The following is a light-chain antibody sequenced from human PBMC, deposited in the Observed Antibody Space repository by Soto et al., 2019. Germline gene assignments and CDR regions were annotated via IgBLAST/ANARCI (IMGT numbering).Light chain of an antibody. Sequence: PSVTLTCTLSSGCSNYKVDWCQQRPGKGPRFVMRVGTGGIVRSQGYGIPDGFSVLGSGLNRFLTIKTIQKEDESDYHCGADHGSGSNFGRLSGGGTKLTVL. CDR2: VGTGGIVR. CDR1: SGCSNYK. CDR3: GADHGSGSNFGRL. V-gene: IGLV9-49*01. J-gene: IGLJ3*02.